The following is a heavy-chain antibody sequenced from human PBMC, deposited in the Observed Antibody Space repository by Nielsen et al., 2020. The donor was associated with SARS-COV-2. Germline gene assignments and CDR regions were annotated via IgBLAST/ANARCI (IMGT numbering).Heavy chain of an antibody. V-gene: IGHV3-49*04. D-gene: IGHD6-19*01. CDR1: GFTFVDYA. CDR3: TRVSSSGCDY. CDR2: IRSKAYGGTT. Sequence: GESLKISCTASGFTFVDYAMSWVRQAPGKGLEWVGFIRSKAYGGTTEYAASVKGRFTISRDDSKSIAYLQMNSLKTEDTAVYYCTRVSSSGCDYWGQGTLVTVSS. J-gene: IGHJ4*02.